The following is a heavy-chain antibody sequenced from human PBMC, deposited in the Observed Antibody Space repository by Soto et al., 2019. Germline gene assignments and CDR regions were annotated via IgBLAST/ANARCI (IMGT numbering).Heavy chain of an antibody. CDR3: ARALIGFGDYGSLGWFDP. CDR1: GGSISSYY. J-gene: IGHJ5*02. D-gene: IGHD3-16*01. Sequence: TSETLSLTCTVSGGSISSYYWSWIRQPPGKGLEWIGYIYYSGSTNYNPSLKSRVTISVDTSKNQFSLKLSSVTAADTAVYYCARALIGFGDYGSLGWFDPWGQGTLVTVSS. V-gene: IGHV4-59*01. CDR2: IYYSGST.